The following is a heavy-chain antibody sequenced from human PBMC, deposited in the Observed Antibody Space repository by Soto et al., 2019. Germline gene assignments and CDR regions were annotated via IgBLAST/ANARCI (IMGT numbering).Heavy chain of an antibody. CDR2: IYSGGST. CDR1: GFTVSSNY. Sequence: GGSLRLSCAASGFTVSSNYMSWVRQAPGKGLEWVSVIYSGGSTYYADSVKGRFTISRDNSKNTLYLQMNSLRAEDTAVYYCARDYGDYEFGGMDVWGQGTTVTVSS. CDR3: ARDYGDYEFGGMDV. V-gene: IGHV3-66*01. J-gene: IGHJ6*02. D-gene: IGHD4-17*01.